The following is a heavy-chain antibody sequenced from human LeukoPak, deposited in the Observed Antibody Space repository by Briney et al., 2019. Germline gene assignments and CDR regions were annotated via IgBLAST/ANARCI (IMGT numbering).Heavy chain of an antibody. J-gene: IGHJ5*02. D-gene: IGHD2-2*01. CDR3: ARGSYIVVVPADGWFDP. CDR2: INPNSGGT. Sequence: ASVKVSCKASGYTFTGYYMHWVRQAPGQGLEWMGWINPNSGGTNYAQKFQGRVTMTRDTSISTAYMELSRLRSDDTAVYYCARGSYIVVVPADGWFDPWGQGTLVTVSS. CDR1: GYTFTGYY. V-gene: IGHV1-2*02.